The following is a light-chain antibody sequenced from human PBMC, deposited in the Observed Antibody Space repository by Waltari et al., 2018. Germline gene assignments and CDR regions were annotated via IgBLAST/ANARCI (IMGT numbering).Light chain of an antibody. V-gene: IGLV1-36*01. CDR2: FDD. CDR1: TSNIGKNA. J-gene: IGLJ2*01. Sequence: QSVLTQPPSLSAAPSPRVTISCFGSTSNIGKNAVNWYQQFPGKAPKVLIYFDDLLPSGVSDRFSGSKSGTSASLAISGLQSEDEADYYCAAWDDNLNAVVFGGGTKLTVL. CDR3: AAWDDNLNAVV.